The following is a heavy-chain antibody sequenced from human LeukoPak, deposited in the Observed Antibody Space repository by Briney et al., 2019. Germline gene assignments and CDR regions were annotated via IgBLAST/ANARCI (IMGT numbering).Heavy chain of an antibody. V-gene: IGHV3-21*01. Sequence: NPGGTLRLSCAASGFNFGNYGMNWVRQAPGKGLEWVSSISSSSSYIYYADSVKGRFTISRDNAKNSLYLQMNSLRAEDTAVYYCASNYDFWSGYRGPFDYWGQGTLVTVSS. CDR1: GFNFGNYG. CDR3: ASNYDFWSGYRGPFDY. CDR2: ISSSSSYI. J-gene: IGHJ4*02. D-gene: IGHD3-3*01.